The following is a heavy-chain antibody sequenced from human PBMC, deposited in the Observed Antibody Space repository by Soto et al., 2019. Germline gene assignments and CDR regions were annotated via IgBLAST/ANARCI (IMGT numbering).Heavy chain of an antibody. Sequence: QVQLQQWGAGLLKASETLSLTCAVVGDSLRGQSWNWIRQSPGKGLEWIGELDQSGGTNYNPSLKSRAIISDVTSKNQFSPTLTSVTDADTAVYYCAREDSYGWSGESLDVWGQGTTVTVSS. V-gene: IGHV4-34*01. D-gene: IGHD6-19*01. CDR2: LDQSGGT. CDR3: AREDSYGWSGESLDV. CDR1: GDSLRGQS. J-gene: IGHJ6*02.